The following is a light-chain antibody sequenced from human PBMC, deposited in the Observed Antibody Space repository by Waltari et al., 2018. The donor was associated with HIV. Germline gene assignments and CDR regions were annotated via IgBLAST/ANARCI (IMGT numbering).Light chain of an antibody. V-gene: IGLV2-14*01. CDR3: SSYTSSSTLL. J-gene: IGLJ2*01. CDR2: EVS. CDR1: SSDIGGYNY. Sequence: SALSQPASVSGSPGQSITISCTGTSSDIGGYNYVSWYQQHPGKAPKVMIYEVSNRPSGVSDRFSGSKSGNTASLTISGLQAEDEADYYCSSYTSSSTLLFGGGTNLTVL.